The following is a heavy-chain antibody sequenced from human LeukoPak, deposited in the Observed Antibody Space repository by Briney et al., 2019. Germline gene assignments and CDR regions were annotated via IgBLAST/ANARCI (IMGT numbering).Heavy chain of an antibody. Sequence: ASVKVSCKASGYTFTGYYMHWVRQAPGQGLEWMGWINPNSGGTNYAQKFQGRVTMTRDTSISTAYMELSRLRSDDTAVYYCLRPRTGDDDFFDYWGQGTLVTVSS. CDR3: LRPRTGDDDFFDY. V-gene: IGHV1-2*02. CDR1: GYTFTGYY. CDR2: INPNSGGT. D-gene: IGHD7-27*01. J-gene: IGHJ4*02.